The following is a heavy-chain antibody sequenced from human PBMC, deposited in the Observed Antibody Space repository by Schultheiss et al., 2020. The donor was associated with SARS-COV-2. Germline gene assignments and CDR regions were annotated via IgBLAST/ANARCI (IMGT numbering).Heavy chain of an antibody. D-gene: IGHD2-2*01. CDR2: IWYDGSNK. Sequence: GGSLRLSCAASGFTFSSYGMHWVRQAPGKGLEWVAVIWYDGSNKYYADSVKGRFTISRDNANNSVYLQMNSLRGEDTAVYYCARDREFYHMDVWGQGTTVTVSS. CDR1: GFTFSSYG. J-gene: IGHJ6*02. CDR3: ARDREFYHMDV. V-gene: IGHV3-33*08.